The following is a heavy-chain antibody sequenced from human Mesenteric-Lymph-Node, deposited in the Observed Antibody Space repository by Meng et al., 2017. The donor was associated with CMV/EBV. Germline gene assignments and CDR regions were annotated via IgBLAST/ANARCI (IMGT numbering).Heavy chain of an antibody. CDR2: INPDSGGT. Sequence: FTGYYIHWVRQAPGQGLEWLGRINPDSGGTNYPHNFQGRVTVTRDTSISTAYMELSSLRSDDTAIYYCARAYDPTGFFNIWSFYFDYWGQGSLVTVSS. CDR1: FTGYY. CDR3: ARAYDPTGFFNIWSFYFDY. D-gene: IGHD3-22*01. J-gene: IGHJ4*02. V-gene: IGHV1-2*06.